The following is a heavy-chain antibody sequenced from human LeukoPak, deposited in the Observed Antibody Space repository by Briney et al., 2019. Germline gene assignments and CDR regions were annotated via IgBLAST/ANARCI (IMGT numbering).Heavy chain of an antibody. V-gene: IGHV3-23*01. CDR2: ISGSGTYT. Sequence: GGSLRLSCAASGFIFSRYAMSWVRQAPGKGLEWVSGISGSGTYTYDADSAKGRFSISRDNSKNTLYLQMNDLRAEDTDLYYCAKDWDSGSYFADHWGQGTLVAVSS. CDR3: AKDWDSGSYFADH. CDR1: GFIFSRYA. D-gene: IGHD1-26*01. J-gene: IGHJ4*02.